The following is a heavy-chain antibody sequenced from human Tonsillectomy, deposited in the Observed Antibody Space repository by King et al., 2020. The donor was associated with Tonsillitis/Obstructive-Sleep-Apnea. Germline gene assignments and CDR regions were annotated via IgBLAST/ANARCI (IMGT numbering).Heavy chain of an antibody. V-gene: IGHV1-2*02. Sequence: VQLVESGAEVKKPGASVKVSCKASGYTFTGYYMHWVRQAPGQGLEWMGWINPNSGGTNYAQKLQGRVTMTRDTSMSTAYMELRRLRSDDTAVYYCARDITRLYCSGGSCYYLDYWGQGTLVTVSS. CDR1: GYTFTGYY. CDR3: ARDITRLYCSGGSCYYLDY. CDR2: INPNSGGT. D-gene: IGHD2-15*01. J-gene: IGHJ4*02.